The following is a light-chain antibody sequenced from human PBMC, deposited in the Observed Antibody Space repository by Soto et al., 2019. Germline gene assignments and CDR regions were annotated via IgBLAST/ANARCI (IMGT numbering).Light chain of an antibody. CDR3: QSYDSSLSGWV. Sequence: QAVVTQPPSVSGAPGQRVTISCTGYNSNIGAGYDVHWYQQLPGTAPKLLIYGNSNRPSGVPDRFSASKSGTSASLAITGLQAEDEAHYYCQSYDSSLSGWVFGGGTKVTVL. J-gene: IGLJ3*02. CDR1: NSNIGAGYD. V-gene: IGLV1-40*01. CDR2: GNS.